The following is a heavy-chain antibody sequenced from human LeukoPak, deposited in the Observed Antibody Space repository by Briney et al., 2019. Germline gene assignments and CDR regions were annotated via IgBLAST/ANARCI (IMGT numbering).Heavy chain of an antibody. CDR1: GYSFATYW. D-gene: IGHD6-13*01. V-gene: IGHV5-51*01. CDR3: ARRTGTAQIAAAGSGYSDY. Sequence: GESLKISCKGSGYSFATYWIGWVRQMPGKGLEWMGIIYPGDSDVIYSPSFQGQVTVSVDKSIDTAYLQWSSLKASDAAMYYCARRTGTAQIAAAGSGYSDYWGQGTLVTVSS. J-gene: IGHJ4*02. CDR2: IYPGDSDV.